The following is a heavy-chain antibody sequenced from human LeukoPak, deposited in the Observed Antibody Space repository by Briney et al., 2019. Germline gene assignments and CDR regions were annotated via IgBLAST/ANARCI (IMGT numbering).Heavy chain of an antibody. V-gene: IGHV1-8*01. CDR1: GYTFTSYV. D-gene: IGHD6-13*01. Sequence: ASVKVSCKASGYTFTSYVINWVRQATGQGLEWMGWMNPNSGNTGYAQKFQGRVTMTRNTSISTAYMELSSLRSEDTAVYYCARSDSSSWYPHYYYYYYGMDVWGQGTTVTVSS. J-gene: IGHJ6*02. CDR2: MNPNSGNT. CDR3: ARSDSSSWYPHYYYYYYGMDV.